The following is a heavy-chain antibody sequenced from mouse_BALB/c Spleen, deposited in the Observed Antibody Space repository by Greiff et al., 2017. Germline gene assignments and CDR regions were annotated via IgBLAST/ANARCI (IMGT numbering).Heavy chain of an antibody. CDR1: GFTFSDYY. CDR2: ISDGGSYT. Sequence: EVQLVESGGGLVKPGGSLKLSCAASGFTFSDYYMYWVRQTPEKRLEWVATISDGGSYTYYPDSVKGRFTISRDNAKNNLYLQMSSLKSEDTAIYYCAREGYDKGVDYWGQGTSVTVSA. D-gene: IGHD2-10*02. J-gene: IGHJ4*01. CDR3: AREGYDKGVDY. V-gene: IGHV5-4*02.